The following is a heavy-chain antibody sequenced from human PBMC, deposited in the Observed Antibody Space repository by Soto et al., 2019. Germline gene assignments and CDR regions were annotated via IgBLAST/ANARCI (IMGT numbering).Heavy chain of an antibody. CDR3: AREPLAHSYFDF. V-gene: IGHV4-4*07. CDR2: LYNDERT. Sequence: SETLSLTCTVSGDSVSSHYWSWIRQPAGKGLEWLGRLYNDERTNYNPSLKSRVTMSMDTSKNQFSLKLTSVTAADSAVYFCAREPLAHSYFDFWGQGILVTVSS. J-gene: IGHJ4*02. CDR1: GDSVSSHY.